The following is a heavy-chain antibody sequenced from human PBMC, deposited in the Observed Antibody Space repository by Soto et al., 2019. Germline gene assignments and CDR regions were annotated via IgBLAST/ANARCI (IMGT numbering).Heavy chain of an antibody. Sequence: GGSLRLSCAASGFTFSSYAMSWVRQAPGKGLEWVSAISGSGGSTYYADSVKGRFTISRDNSKNTLYLEMNSLRAEETAVYYCAKDEYCSSTSCYVVRFGELSLHYYYYYMDVWGKGTTVTVSS. J-gene: IGHJ6*03. CDR2: ISGSGGST. V-gene: IGHV3-23*01. CDR3: AKDEYCSSTSCYVVRFGELSLHYYYYYMDV. D-gene: IGHD2-2*01. CDR1: GFTFSSYA.